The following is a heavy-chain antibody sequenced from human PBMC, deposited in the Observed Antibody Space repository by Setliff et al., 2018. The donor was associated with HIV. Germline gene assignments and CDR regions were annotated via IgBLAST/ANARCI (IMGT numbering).Heavy chain of an antibody. J-gene: IGHJ3*02. CDR2: VVGSGLST. Sequence: GESLTISCAASGFSFSIYAMRWVRQAPGKGLEWVSTVVGSGLSTYYAASVKGRFTISRDNSKSALYLQMNSLKADDTAVYYCAKDDVPRDFDIWGQGTMVTVSS. CDR3: AKDDVPRDFDI. CDR1: GFSFSIYA. V-gene: IGHV3-23*01.